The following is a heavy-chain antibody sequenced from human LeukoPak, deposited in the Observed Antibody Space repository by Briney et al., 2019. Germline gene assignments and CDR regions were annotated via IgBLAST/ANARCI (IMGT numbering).Heavy chain of an antibody. CDR2: FDPEDGET. D-gene: IGHD5-18*01. CDR3: ATVEGYSYDY. V-gene: IGHV1-24*01. J-gene: IGHJ4*02. CDR1: GYTLTELS. Sequence: ALVKVSCKVSGYTLTELSMHWVRQAPGKGLEWMGGFDPEDGETIYAQKFQGRVTMTEDTSTDTAYVELSSLRSEDTAVYYCATVEGYSYDYWGQGTLVTVSS.